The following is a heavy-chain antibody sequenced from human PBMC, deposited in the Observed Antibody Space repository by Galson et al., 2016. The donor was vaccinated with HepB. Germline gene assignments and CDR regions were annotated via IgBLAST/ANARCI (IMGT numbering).Heavy chain of an antibody. Sequence: ETLSLTCTVSGGSTSTSYWSWIRQPPGKGLAWIGHIYYSGNTNYNPSLKSRVTISLDTSKNQFSLNLRSVTAADTAVYYCARYKVYDWYYFDYWGQGTLVTVSS. V-gene: IGHV4-59*01. J-gene: IGHJ4*02. CDR1: GGSTSTSY. CDR3: ARYKVYDWYYFDY. D-gene: IGHD5/OR15-5a*01. CDR2: IYYSGNT.